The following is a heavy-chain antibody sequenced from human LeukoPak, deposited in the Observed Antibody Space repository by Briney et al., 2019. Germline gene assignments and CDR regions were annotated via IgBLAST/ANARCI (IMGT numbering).Heavy chain of an antibody. V-gene: IGHV1-69*13. CDR3: ARDTGIAAAGRPDWFDP. CDR1: GGTFSSYA. CDR2: IIPIFGTA. J-gene: IGHJ5*02. Sequence: SVKVSCKASGGTFSSYAISWVRQAPGQGLEWMGGIIPIFGTANYAQKFQGRVTITADESTSTAYMELSSLRSEDTAVYYCARDTGIAAAGRPDWFDPWGQGTLVTVSS. D-gene: IGHD6-13*01.